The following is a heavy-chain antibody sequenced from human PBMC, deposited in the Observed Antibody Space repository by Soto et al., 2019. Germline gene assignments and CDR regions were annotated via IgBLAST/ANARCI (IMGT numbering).Heavy chain of an antibody. CDR1: GGSISSSSYY. Sequence: KTSETLSLTCTVSGGSISSSSYYWGWIRQPPGKGLEWIGSIYYSGSTYYNPSLKSRVTISVDTSKNQFSLKLSSVTAADTAVYYCARLRRATRIMITFGGVIAPYYFDYWGQGTLVTVSS. V-gene: IGHV4-39*01. CDR3: ARLRRATRIMITFGGVIAPYYFDY. J-gene: IGHJ4*02. D-gene: IGHD3-16*02. CDR2: IYYSGST.